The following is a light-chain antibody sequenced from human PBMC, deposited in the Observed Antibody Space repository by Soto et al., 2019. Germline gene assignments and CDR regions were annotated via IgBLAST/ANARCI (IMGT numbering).Light chain of an antibody. J-gene: IGKJ4*01. CDR3: QQYNDGPPLT. CDR1: QSIRTN. Sequence: EIVMTQSPATVSVSPGERATLSCRASQSIRTNVAWYQQKPGQALRLLIYDASTRATGLSSRFSASGTGTYFTLTISGLQSEDVATYYCQQYNDGPPLTFGGGTRLEI. CDR2: DAS. V-gene: IGKV3-15*01.